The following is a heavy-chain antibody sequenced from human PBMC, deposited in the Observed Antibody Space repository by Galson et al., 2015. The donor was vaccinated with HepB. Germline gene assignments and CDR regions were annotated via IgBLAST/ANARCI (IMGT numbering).Heavy chain of an antibody. CDR1: GGSISSSRYY. V-gene: IGHV4-39*01. Sequence: ETLSLTCTVSGGSISSSRYYWGWIRQPPGKGLEWIGSVYYSGSTYYNPSLKSRVTISVDTSKNQFSLKLSSVTAADTAVYYCARLHCTSTSCYTYQGINWFDPWGQGTLVTVSS. J-gene: IGHJ5*02. CDR2: VYYSGST. D-gene: IGHD2-2*02. CDR3: ARLHCTSTSCYTYQGINWFDP.